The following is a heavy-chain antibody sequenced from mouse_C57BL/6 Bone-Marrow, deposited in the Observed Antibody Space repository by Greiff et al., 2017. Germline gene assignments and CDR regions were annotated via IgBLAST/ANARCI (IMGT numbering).Heavy chain of an antibody. J-gene: IGHJ2*01. CDR3: AKGPFDY. V-gene: IGHV1-82*01. Sequence: VQLQQSGPELVKPGASVKISCKASGYAFSSSWMNWVKQRPGKGLEWIGRIYPGDGDTNYNGKFKGQATLTADKSSSAAYMQLSSLTSEDSAVYFCAKGPFDYWGQGTTLTVSS. D-gene: IGHD3-3*01. CDR1: GYAFSSSW. CDR2: IYPGDGDT.